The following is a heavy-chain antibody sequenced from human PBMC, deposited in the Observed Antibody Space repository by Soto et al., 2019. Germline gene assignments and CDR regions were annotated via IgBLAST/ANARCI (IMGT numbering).Heavy chain of an antibody. CDR2: ISGSGGDT. J-gene: IGHJ4*02. Sequence: PGGSLRLSCAASGLIFSDYAMSWVRQAPGKGLECVACISGSGGDTFYADSVKGRFTISRDNSKNTLSLHMNSLRVDDPAVYFCAKDRFGIVGPVDYWGQGTRVTVS. D-gene: IGHD1-26*01. CDR1: GLIFSDYA. CDR3: AKDRFGIVGPVDY. V-gene: IGHV3-23*01.